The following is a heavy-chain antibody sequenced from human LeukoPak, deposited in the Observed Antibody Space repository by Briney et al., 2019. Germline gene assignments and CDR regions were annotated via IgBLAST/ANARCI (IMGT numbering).Heavy chain of an antibody. CDR2: IYYSGST. J-gene: IGHJ4*02. D-gene: IGHD3-22*01. CDR1: GGSFSGYY. V-gene: IGHV4-59*01. CDR3: ARGGPYYYDSSGYY. Sequence: SETLSLTCAVYGGSFSGYYWSWIRQPPGKGLEWIGYIYYSGSTNYNPSLKSRVTISLDTSQNQFSLKLSSVTAADTAVYYCARGGPYYYDSSGYYWGQGTLVTVSS.